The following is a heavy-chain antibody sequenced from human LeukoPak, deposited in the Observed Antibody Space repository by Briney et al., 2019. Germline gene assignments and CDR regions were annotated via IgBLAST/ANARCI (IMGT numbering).Heavy chain of an antibody. CDR1: GGSISSGDYY. CDR3: ARDNPDLLLGYCSSTSCADY. D-gene: IGHD2-2*01. V-gene: IGHV4-30-4*08. CDR2: IYYSGST. Sequence: SQTLSLTCTVSGGSISSGDYYWRWIRQPPGKGLEWIGYIYYSGSTYYNPSLKSRVTISVDTSKNQFSLKLSSVTAADTAVYYCARDNPDLLLGYCSSTSCADYWGQGTLVTVSS. J-gene: IGHJ4*02.